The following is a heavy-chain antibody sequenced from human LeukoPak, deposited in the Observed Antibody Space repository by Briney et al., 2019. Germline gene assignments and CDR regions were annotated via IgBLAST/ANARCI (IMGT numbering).Heavy chain of an antibody. CDR3: ARGGYYGSGNDFRFDP. V-gene: IGHV4-59*01. J-gene: IGHJ5*02. Sequence: SETLSLTCTVSGGSISSYYWSWIPQPPGQGLEWIGYIYYSGSTNYKPSLKSRVTISVDTSKNQFSLKLSSVTAADTAVYYCARGGYYGSGNDFRFDPWGQGTLVTVSS. CDR2: IYYSGST. D-gene: IGHD3-10*01. CDR1: GGSISSYY.